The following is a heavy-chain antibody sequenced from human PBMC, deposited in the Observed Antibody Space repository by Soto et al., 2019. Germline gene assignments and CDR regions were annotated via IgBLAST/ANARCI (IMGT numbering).Heavy chain of an antibody. V-gene: IGHV1-18*01. CDR1: GYTFTIYC. CDR2: ISAYNGNT. J-gene: IGHJ4*02. CDR3: ARIEESDCSGGSCSTAVY. Sequence: ASVKVSCKASGYTFTIYCISWVRQAPGQGLEWMGWISAYNGNTNYAQKLQGRVTMTTDTSTSTAYMELRSLRSDDTAVYYCARIEESDCSGGSCSTAVYWGKETLVT. D-gene: IGHD2-15*01.